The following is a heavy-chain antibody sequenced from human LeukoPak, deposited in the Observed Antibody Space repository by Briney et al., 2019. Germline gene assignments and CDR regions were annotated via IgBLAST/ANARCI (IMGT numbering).Heavy chain of an antibody. D-gene: IGHD2-15*01. CDR1: GFTFSSYA. Sequence: GGSLRLSCAASGFTFSSYAMSWVRQAPGKGLEWVSVIYSGGSTYYADSVKGRFTISRDNSKNTLYLQMNSLRAEDTAVYYCARDGCGGSCFHYYYYYMDVWGKGTTVTISS. V-gene: IGHV3-53*01. CDR2: IYSGGST. CDR3: ARDGCGGSCFHYYYYYMDV. J-gene: IGHJ6*03.